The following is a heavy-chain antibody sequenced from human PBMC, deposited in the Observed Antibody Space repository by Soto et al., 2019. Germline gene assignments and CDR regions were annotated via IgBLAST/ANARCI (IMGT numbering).Heavy chain of an antibody. CDR3: ARVRDWFDP. V-gene: IGHV4-34*01. Sequence: SGTLSLTCAAYGGYFNGYYWNWIRQPPGKGLEWIGEIDHSGYTISTPSLKSRVTISVDTSKNQVSLRLTSVTAADTAVYYCARVRDWFDPWGQGTPVTVSS. J-gene: IGHJ5*02. CDR2: IDHSGYT. CDR1: GGYFNGYY. D-gene: IGHD3-3*01.